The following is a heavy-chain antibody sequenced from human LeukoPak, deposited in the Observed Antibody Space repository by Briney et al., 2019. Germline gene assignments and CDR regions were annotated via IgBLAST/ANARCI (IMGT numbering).Heavy chain of an antibody. D-gene: IGHD6-19*01. CDR1: GGSISSDSYF. V-gene: IGHV4-39*01. CDR2: IYYSGST. J-gene: IGHJ6*02. CDR3: ARLKVGGQKQWLGQYYYYGMDV. Sequence: KPSETLSLTCTVSGGSISSDSYFWGWIRQPPGKGLEWIGSIYYSGSTYYNPSLKSRVTISVDTSKNQFSLKLSSVTAADTAVYYCARLKVGGQKQWLGQYYYYGMDVWGQGTTVTVSS.